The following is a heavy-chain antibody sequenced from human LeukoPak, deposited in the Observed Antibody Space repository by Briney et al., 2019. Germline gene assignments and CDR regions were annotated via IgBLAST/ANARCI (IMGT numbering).Heavy chain of an antibody. CDR3: ARLSYDILTGYPSLRYYYYGMDV. CDR1: GGSFSGYY. CDR2: INHSGNT. J-gene: IGHJ6*02. V-gene: IGHV4-34*01. D-gene: IGHD3-9*01. Sequence: PSETLSLTCAVYGGSFSGYYWSWIRQPPGKGLEWIGEINHSGNTNYNPSLKSRVTISVDTSKNQFSLKLSSVTAADTAVYYCARLSYDILTGYPSLRYYYYGMDVWGQGTTVTVAS.